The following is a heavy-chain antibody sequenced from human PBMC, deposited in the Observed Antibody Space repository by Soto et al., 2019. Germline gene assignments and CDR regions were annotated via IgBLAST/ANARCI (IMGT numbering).Heavy chain of an antibody. CDR1: GFTFNNYA. D-gene: IGHD3-22*01. CDR3: TTDSYSTMIVVRFDY. CDR2: ISSRSSHI. Sequence: GGSLRLSCAASGFTFNNYAMTWVSQAPGKGLEWVSYISSRSSHIYYADAVKGRFTISRDNAKNSLYLQMNSLKTEDTGIYYCTTDSYSTMIVVRFDYWGHGTLVTVSS. J-gene: IGHJ4*01. V-gene: IGHV3-48*01.